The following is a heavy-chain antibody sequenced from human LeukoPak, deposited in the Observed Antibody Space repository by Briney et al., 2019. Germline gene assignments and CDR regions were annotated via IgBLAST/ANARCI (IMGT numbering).Heavy chain of an antibody. Sequence: SETLSLTCAVYGGSFSGYYWSWIRQPPGKGLEWIGYIYYSGSTNYNPSLKSRVTISVDTSKNQFSLKLSSVTAADTAVYYCARVIAARRPWRFDPWGQGTLVTVSS. D-gene: IGHD6-6*01. CDR1: GGSFSGYY. J-gene: IGHJ5*02. CDR3: ARVIAARRPWRFDP. CDR2: IYYSGST. V-gene: IGHV4-59*01.